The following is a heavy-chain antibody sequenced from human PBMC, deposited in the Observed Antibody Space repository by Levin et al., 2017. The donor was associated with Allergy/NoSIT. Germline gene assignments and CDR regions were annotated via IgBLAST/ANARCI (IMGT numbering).Heavy chain of an antibody. V-gene: IGHV3-21*01. Sequence: PGGSLRLSCAASEFTFSTYSMTWVRQAPGKGLEWVSSISYSSSYIYYADSVRGRFTISRDNADNSLYLQMNSLRPEDTAVYYCATYLTNSRTSFLYFDLWGRGTLVTVSS. D-gene: IGHD3-9*01. J-gene: IGHJ2*01. CDR1: EFTFSTYS. CDR3: ATYLTNSRTSFLYFDL. CDR2: ISYSSSYI.